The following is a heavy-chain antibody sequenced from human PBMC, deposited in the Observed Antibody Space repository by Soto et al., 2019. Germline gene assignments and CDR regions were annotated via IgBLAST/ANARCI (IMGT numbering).Heavy chain of an antibody. V-gene: IGHV4-34*01. J-gene: IGHJ4*02. Sequence: QVQLHQWGAGLLKPSETLSLTCAVYGGSCTTYYWSWIRQSPGKGLAWIGEINHSGFTNYNPSLESRVTTSVDTSKNQFSLKLRSVTAADTAIYYCARRYCSDSYCSYFDYWGRGTLVSVSS. CDR2: INHSGFT. CDR1: GGSCTTYY. D-gene: IGHD2-15*01. CDR3: ARRYCSDSYCSYFDY.